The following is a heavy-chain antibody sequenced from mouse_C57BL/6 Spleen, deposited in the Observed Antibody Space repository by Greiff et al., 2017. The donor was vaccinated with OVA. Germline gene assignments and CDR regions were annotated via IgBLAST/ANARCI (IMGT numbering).Heavy chain of an antibody. V-gene: IGHV5-4*01. CDR3: ARDELGRGNYFDY. CDR2: ISDGGSYT. Sequence: EVKLVESGGGLVKPGGSLKLSCAASGFTFSSYAMSWVRQTPEKRLEWVATISDGGSYTYYPDNVQGRFTISRDNAKNNLYLQMSHLKSEDTAMDYCARDELGRGNYFDYWGQGTTLTVSS. J-gene: IGHJ2*01. CDR1: GFTFSSYA. D-gene: IGHD4-1*01.